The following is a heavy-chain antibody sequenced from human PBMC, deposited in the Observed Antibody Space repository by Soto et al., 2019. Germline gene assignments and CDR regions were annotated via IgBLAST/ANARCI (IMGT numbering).Heavy chain of an antibody. D-gene: IGHD7-27*01. CDR1: GFTFSSYG. V-gene: IGHV3-30*18. CDR2: ISYDGSNK. Sequence: GGSLRLSCAASGFTFSSYGMHWVRQAPGRGLEWVAVISYDGSNKYYADSVKGRFTISRDNTKNTLYLQMNSLRAEDKAVYYCAKAGLGKDYYYYGMDVWGQGTTGTVSS. CDR3: AKAGLGKDYYYYGMDV. J-gene: IGHJ6*02.